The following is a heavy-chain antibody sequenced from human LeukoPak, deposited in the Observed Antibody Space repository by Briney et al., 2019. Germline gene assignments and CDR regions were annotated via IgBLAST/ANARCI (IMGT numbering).Heavy chain of an antibody. J-gene: IGHJ4*02. CDR3: ARDLSDYSNYGEGFDY. Sequence: PGGSLRLSCAASGFTFSSYAMHWVRQAPGKGLEWVAVISYDGSNKCYADSVKGRFTISRDNSKNTLYLQMNSLRAEDTAVYYCARDLSDYSNYGEGFDYWGQGTLVTVSS. CDR2: ISYDGSNK. CDR1: GFTFSSYA. D-gene: IGHD4-11*01. V-gene: IGHV3-30-3*01.